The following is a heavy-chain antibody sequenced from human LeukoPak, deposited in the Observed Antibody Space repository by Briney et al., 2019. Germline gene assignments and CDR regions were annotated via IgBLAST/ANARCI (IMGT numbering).Heavy chain of an antibody. V-gene: IGHV3-23*01. D-gene: IGHD6-19*01. CDR3: AKDIDWLAFED. CDR2: IGPSGDKT. Sequence: EPGGSLRLSCAASGYTFNIHGMNWVRQAPGKGPEWVSGIGPSGDKTYYADSVKGRFTISRDNSENTVYLQMNSLRVEDTALYYCAKDIDWLAFEDWGQGTLVTVSS. CDR1: GYTFNIHG. J-gene: IGHJ4*02.